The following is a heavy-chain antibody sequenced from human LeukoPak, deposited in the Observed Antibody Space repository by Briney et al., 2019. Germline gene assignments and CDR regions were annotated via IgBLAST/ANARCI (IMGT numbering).Heavy chain of an antibody. CDR2: INPNSGGT. J-gene: IGHJ4*02. CDR1: GYTFTGYY. D-gene: IGHD3-10*01. CDR3: ARSNRDMVRGVIDY. Sequence: GASVKVSCKASGYTFTGYYMHWVRQAPGQGLEWMGWINPNSGGTNYAQKFQGRVTMTRDTSISTAYMELSRLRSDGTAVYYCARSNRDMVRGVIDYWGQGTLVTVSS. V-gene: IGHV1-2*02.